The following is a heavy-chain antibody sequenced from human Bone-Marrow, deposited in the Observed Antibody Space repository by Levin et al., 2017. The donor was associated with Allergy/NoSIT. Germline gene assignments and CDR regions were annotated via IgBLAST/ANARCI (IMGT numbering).Heavy chain of an antibody. J-gene: IGHJ3*01. D-gene: IGHD6-19*01. CDR1: GFTFNKFW. V-gene: IGHV3-7*01. CDR2: IKQDGSEE. Sequence: GGSLRLSCAASGFTFNKFWMNWVRQAPGKGLEWVANIKQDGSEENYVDSVKGRFTISRDNAKNSVSLQMNSLRAEDTAMYFCVRKQLWLARGDDALDVWGQGTMGTVSS. CDR3: VRKQLWLARGDDALDV.